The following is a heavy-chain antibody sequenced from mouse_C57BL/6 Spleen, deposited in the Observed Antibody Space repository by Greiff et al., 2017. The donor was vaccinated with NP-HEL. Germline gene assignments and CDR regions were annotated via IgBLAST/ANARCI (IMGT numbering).Heavy chain of an antibody. J-gene: IGHJ2*01. CDR2: IRSKSSNYAT. CDR3: VREAYYSNYENYFDY. D-gene: IGHD2-5*01. Sequence: EVQVVESGGGLVQPKGSLKLSCAASGFTFNTYAMHWVRQAPGKGLEWVARIRSKSSNYATYYADSVKDRFTISRDDSQSMLYLQMNNLKTEDTAMYYCVREAYYSNYENYFDYWGQGTTLTVSS. CDR1: GFTFNTYA. V-gene: IGHV10-3*01.